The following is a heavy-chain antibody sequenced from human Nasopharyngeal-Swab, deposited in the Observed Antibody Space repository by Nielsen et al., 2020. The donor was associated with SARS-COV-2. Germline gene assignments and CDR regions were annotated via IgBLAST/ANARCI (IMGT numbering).Heavy chain of an antibody. J-gene: IGHJ4*02. D-gene: IGHD5-12*01. V-gene: IGHV3-30*18. CDR1: GFTFSSYG. CDR2: ISYDGSNK. CDR3: AKDNSIPGYASEYYFDY. Sequence: GESLKISCAASGFTFSSYGMHWVRQAPGKGLEWVAVISYDGSNKYYADSVKGRLTISRDNSKNTLYLQMNSLRAEDTAVYYCAKDNSIPGYASEYYFDYWGQGTLVTVSS.